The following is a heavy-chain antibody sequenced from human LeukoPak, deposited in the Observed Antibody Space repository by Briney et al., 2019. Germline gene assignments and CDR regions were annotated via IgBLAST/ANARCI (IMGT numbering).Heavy chain of an antibody. J-gene: IGHJ3*01. CDR2: ISGSGLTT. CDR1: GFSFSNYT. D-gene: IGHD3-10*01. V-gene: IGHV3-23*01. CDR3: ARDTYGSGRVLAFDF. Sequence: PGGSLRLSCVASGFSFSNYTMPWVRQAPGRGPEWVSSISGSGLTTYYADSVTGRFTISRVNSKNTLYLQMNSLRADDTAMYYCARDTYGSGRVLAFDFWGHGTMVTVS.